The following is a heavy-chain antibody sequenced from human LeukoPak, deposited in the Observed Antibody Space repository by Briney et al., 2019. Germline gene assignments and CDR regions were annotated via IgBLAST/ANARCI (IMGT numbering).Heavy chain of an antibody. Sequence: SETLSLTCTVSGASISSSSYYWSWVRQPPGKGLEWIGEINHSGSTNYNPSLKSRVTMSVDTSKNQFSLKLSSVTAADTAVYYCARDSYYYGSGSYYLDYWGQGTLVTVSS. CDR3: ARDSYYYGSGSYYLDY. CDR1: GASISSSSYY. V-gene: IGHV4-39*07. D-gene: IGHD3-10*01. CDR2: INHSGST. J-gene: IGHJ4*02.